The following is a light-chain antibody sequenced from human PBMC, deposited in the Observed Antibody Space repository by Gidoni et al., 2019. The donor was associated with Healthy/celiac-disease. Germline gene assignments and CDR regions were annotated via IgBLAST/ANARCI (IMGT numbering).Light chain of an antibody. CDR3: QQSYSTLSFT. CDR1: QSISSY. V-gene: IGKV1-39*01. J-gene: IGKJ3*01. CDR2: AAS. Sequence: DIQMTQAQSSLSASVGDRVTSTCRASQSISSYLNWYQQKPGKAPKLLIYAASSLQSGVPSRFSGSGSGTDFTLTISSLQPEAFATYYCQQSYSTLSFTFGPGTKVDI.